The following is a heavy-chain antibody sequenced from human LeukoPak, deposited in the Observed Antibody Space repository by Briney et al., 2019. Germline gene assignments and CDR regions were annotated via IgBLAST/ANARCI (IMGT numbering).Heavy chain of an antibody. Sequence: SETLSLTCTVSGSSISNYYWSWIRQPAGKGLEWIGRIYSSGNTNYNPSIKSRVTMSVDTSKNQFSLKLSSVTAADTAMYYCARGRGLWFAEFEGWGQGTLVTVSS. CDR3: ARGRGLWFAEFEG. V-gene: IGHV4-4*07. D-gene: IGHD3-10*01. CDR2: IYSSGNT. J-gene: IGHJ4*02. CDR1: GSSISNYY.